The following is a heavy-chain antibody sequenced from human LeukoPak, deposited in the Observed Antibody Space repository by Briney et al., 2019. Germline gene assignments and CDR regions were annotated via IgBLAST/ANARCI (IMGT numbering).Heavy chain of an antibody. J-gene: IGHJ4*02. V-gene: IGHV3-53*01. D-gene: IGHD2-21*02. CDR2: IYSGGIT. CDR3: ARVSEGYGDCSPFFDY. CDR1: GFAVGSNY. Sequence: PGGSLRLSCAASGFAVGSNYMTWVRQAPGQGLEWVSIIYSGGITYFADFVKGRFTISRDNSKNTLYLQMNSLRAEDTAVYYCARVSEGYGDCSPFFDYWGQGTLVTVSS.